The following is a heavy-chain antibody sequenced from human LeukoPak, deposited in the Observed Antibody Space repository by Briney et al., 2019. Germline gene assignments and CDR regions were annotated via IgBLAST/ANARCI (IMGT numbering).Heavy chain of an antibody. Sequence: GRSLRLSCAASGFTFSSHGMHWVRQAPGKGLEWVAVIWYDASNKYYADSVKGRFTVSRYNAKNTLYLQTNSLRAEDTAMYYCARNLRKYGSNSEYFDYWGQGTVVTVSS. J-gene: IGHJ4*02. D-gene: IGHD4-23*01. CDR2: IWYDASNK. CDR3: ARNLRKYGSNSEYFDY. CDR1: GFTFSSHG. V-gene: IGHV3-33*01.